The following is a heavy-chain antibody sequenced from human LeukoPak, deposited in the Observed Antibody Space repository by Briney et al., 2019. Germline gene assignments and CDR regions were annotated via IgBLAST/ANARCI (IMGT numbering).Heavy chain of an antibody. D-gene: IGHD1-26*01. CDR2: INPSGGST. V-gene: IGHV1-46*01. CDR1: GYTFTGYY. J-gene: IGHJ4*02. CDR3: ARDGGSGSYLGDY. Sequence: ASVKVSCKASGYTFTGYYIHWVRQAPGQGLEWMGIINPSGGSTSYAQKFQGRVTMTRDMSTSTVYMELSSLRSEDTAVYYCARDGGSGSYLGDYWGQGTLVTVSS.